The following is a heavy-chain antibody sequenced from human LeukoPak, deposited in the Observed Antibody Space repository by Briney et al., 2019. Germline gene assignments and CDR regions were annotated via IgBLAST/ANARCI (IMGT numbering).Heavy chain of an antibody. CDR3: ARTYYDSSGYFFDY. Sequence: ASVKVSCKASGYTFTGYYMHWVRQAPGQGFEWMGWINPNSGGTNYAQKFQGRVTMTRDTSISTAYMELSRLRSDDTAVYYCARTYYDSSGYFFDYWGQGTLVTVSS. CDR1: GYTFTGYY. J-gene: IGHJ4*02. D-gene: IGHD3-22*01. CDR2: INPNSGGT. V-gene: IGHV1-2*02.